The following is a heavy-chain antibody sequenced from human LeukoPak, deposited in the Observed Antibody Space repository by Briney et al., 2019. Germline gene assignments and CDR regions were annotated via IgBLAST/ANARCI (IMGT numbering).Heavy chain of an antibody. V-gene: IGHV3-66*03. J-gene: IGHJ6*03. CDR3: AKEGYSRGYYSYYYMDV. CDR2: ISDSGNT. D-gene: IGHD6-13*01. CDR1: GFTFSTYS. Sequence: GGSLRLSCAASGFTFSTYSMSWVRQAPGKGLEWVSAISDSGNTYHADSVKGRFTISRDNSKNTLYVQMNSLRAEDTAVYYCAKEGYSRGYYSYYYMDVWGKGTTVTVSS.